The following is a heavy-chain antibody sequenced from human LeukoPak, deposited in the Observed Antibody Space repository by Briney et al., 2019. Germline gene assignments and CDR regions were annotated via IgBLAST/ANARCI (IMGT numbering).Heavy chain of an antibody. D-gene: IGHD2-2*01. CDR3: AREIEEMYSPSWGLYDYRYYMDV. CDR2: ISSSGST. Sequence: SETLSLACTVSGGSFDTGVCSWIRQPAGKGLEWIGRISSSGSTIYNPSLNNRVTISLDTSKTHLSLQVNSVTAADTAIYYCAREIEEMYSPSWGLYDYRYYMDVWGKGTTVTISS. J-gene: IGHJ6*03. V-gene: IGHV4-4*07. CDR1: GGSFDTGV.